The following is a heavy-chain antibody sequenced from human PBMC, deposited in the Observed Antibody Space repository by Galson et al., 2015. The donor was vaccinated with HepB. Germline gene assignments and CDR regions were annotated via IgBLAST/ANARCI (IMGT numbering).Heavy chain of an antibody. V-gene: IGHV3-21*01. CDR1: GFTFSSYS. D-gene: IGHD2-2*01. CDR2: ISSSSYI. CDR3: ARGGVYCSSTSCYGSGFDY. J-gene: IGHJ4*02. Sequence: SLRLSCAASGFTFSSYSMNWVRQAPGKGLEWVSSISSSSYIYYADSVKGRFTISRDNAKNSLYLQMNSLRAEDTAVYYCARGGVYCSSTSCYGSGFDYWGQGTLVTVSS.